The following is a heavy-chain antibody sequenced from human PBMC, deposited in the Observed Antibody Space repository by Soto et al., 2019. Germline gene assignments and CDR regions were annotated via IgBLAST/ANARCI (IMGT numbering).Heavy chain of an antibody. CDR2: INSDGSST. CDR1: GFTFSSYW. V-gene: IGHV3-74*01. Sequence: GVSLRLSCAASGFTFSSYWMHWVRQAPGKGLVWVSRINSDGSSTSYADSVKGRFTISRDNAKNTLYLQMNSLRAEDTAVYYCARANAPWYYYDSSGYYAGGYFDYWGQGTLVTVSS. J-gene: IGHJ4*02. D-gene: IGHD3-22*01. CDR3: ARANAPWYYYDSSGYYAGGYFDY.